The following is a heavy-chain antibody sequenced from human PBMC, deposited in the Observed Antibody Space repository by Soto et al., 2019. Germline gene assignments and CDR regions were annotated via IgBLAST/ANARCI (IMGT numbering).Heavy chain of an antibody. CDR2: MNPNSGNT. CDR3: ARVQYATTHYYYYYGMDV. CDR1: GYTFTSYD. Sequence: ASVKVSCKASGYTFTSYDINCVRQATGQGLEWMGWMNPNSGNTGYAQKFQGRVTMTRNTSISTAYMELSSLRSEDTAVYYCARVQYATTHYYYYYGMDVWGQGTTVTVS. V-gene: IGHV1-8*01. D-gene: IGHD1-1*01. J-gene: IGHJ6*02.